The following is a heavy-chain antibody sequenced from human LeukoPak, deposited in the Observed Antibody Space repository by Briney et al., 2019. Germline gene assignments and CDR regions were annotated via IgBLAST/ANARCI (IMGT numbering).Heavy chain of an antibody. CDR2: IYSAGST. V-gene: IGHV3-66*01. J-gene: IGHJ4*02. D-gene: IGHD2-8*01. CDR3: ARVYNLMVYAIQYYFDY. CDR1: GVTVSSNY. Sequence: PGGSLRLSCAVSGVTVSSNYMSWVRQAPGRGLEWVSVIYSAGSTYYADSVKGRFTISRDNAKNSLYLQMNSLRAEDTAVYYCARVYNLMVYAIQYYFDYWGQGTLVTVSS.